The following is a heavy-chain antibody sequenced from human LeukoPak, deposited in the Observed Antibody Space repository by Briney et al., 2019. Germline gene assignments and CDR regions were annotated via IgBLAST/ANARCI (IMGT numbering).Heavy chain of an antibody. CDR3: AGDPGHDY. J-gene: IGHJ4*02. V-gene: IGHV3-30*04. CDR1: GFTFSSYA. CDR2: ISYDGSNK. D-gene: IGHD1-14*01. Sequence: GGSLRLSCAASGFTFSSYAMHWVRQAPGKGLEWVAVISYDGSNKYYADSVKGRFTISRDNSKNTLYLQMNSLRAEDTAVYYCAGDPGHDYWGQGTLVTVSS.